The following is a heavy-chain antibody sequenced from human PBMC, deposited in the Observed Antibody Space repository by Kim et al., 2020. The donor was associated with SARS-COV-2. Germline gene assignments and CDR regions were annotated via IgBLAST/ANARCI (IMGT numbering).Heavy chain of an antibody. CDR3: AKDLRWFRDGMDV. J-gene: IGHJ6*02. D-gene: IGHD3-10*01. V-gene: IGHV3-30*02. Sequence: YADSGKGRFTISRDNSKNTLYLQMNSLRAEDTAVYYCAKDLRWFRDGMDVWGQGTTVTVSS.